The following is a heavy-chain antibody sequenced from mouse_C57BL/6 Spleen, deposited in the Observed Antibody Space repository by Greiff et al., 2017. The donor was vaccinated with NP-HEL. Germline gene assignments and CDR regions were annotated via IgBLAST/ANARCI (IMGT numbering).Heavy chain of an antibody. CDR2: IVPEDGEA. CDR1: GFNIKDYD. Sequence: VQLQQSGAELVKPGASVKLSCTASGFNIKDYDMHWVKQRTEQGLEWIGMIVPEDGEARYAQKFQGKATITADTSSNTAYLQLSSLTSEDTAVYYCARGLNREGPDYWGQGTTLTVSS. CDR3: ARGLNREGPDY. V-gene: IGHV14-2*01. D-gene: IGHD1-3*01. J-gene: IGHJ2*01.